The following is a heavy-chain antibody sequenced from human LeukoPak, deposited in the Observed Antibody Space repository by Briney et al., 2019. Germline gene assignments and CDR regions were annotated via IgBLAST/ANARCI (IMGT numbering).Heavy chain of an antibody. V-gene: IGHV1-69*13. Sequence: GASVKVSCKTSGYTFTGYYMHWVRQAPGQGLEWMGGIIPIFGTANYAQKFQGRVTITADESTSTAYMELSSLRSGDTAVYYCARMASSWREVDYWGQGTLVTVSS. CDR2: IIPIFGTA. CDR3: ARMASSWREVDY. CDR1: GYTFTGYY. D-gene: IGHD6-13*01. J-gene: IGHJ4*02.